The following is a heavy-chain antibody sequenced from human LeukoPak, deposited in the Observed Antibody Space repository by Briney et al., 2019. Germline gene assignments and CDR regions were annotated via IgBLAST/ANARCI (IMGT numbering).Heavy chain of an antibody. J-gene: IGHJ5*02. CDR1: GGTFSSYA. CDR3: ARFYYDLSTGFYGSNWFDL. V-gene: IGHV1-69*04. Sequence: ASVKVSCKASGGTFSSYAISWVRQAPGQGLERMGRIIPILGIANYAQKFQGRVTITADKSTSTAYMELSSLRSEDTAVYHCARFYYDLSTGFYGSNWFDLWGQGTLVTVSS. CDR2: IIPILGIA. D-gene: IGHD3-9*01.